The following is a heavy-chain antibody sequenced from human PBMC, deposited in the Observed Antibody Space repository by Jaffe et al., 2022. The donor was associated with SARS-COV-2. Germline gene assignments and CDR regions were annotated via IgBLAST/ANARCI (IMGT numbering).Heavy chain of an antibody. D-gene: IGHD1-26*01. V-gene: IGHV3-23*01. J-gene: IGHJ4*02. CDR2: ISGSGDVT. Sequence: EVQLLESGGGLVQPGGFLRLSCAASGFTFSNYGMTWVRQAPGKGLEWVSIISGSGDVTYYADSVKGRFTISRDNSKNTLYLQMNSLRAEDTAVYYCATPKVMGATGGFDYWGQGTLVTVSS. CDR1: GFTFSNYG. CDR3: ATPKVMGATGGFDY.